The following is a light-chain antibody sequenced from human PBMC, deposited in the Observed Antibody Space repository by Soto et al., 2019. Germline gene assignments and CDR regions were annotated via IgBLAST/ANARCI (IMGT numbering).Light chain of an antibody. CDR3: CSYASGSIYV. Sequence: QSALTQPASVSGSPGQSITISGTGTSSDVGAFNYVSWYLQYPGKAPKLMIYEVGNRPSGVSNRFSGSKSGNTASLTISGLQAEDEADYYCCSYASGSIYVFGTGTKVTVL. CDR2: EVG. J-gene: IGLJ1*01. V-gene: IGLV2-14*01. CDR1: SSDVGAFNY.